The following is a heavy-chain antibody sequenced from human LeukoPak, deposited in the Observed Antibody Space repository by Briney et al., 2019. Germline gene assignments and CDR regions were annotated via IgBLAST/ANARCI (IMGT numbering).Heavy chain of an antibody. V-gene: IGHV4-4*02. CDR1: GVSISSSNW. D-gene: IGHD4-17*01. CDR2: IYHTGST. J-gene: IGHJ4*02. CDR3: AKIVTTVTTTEGY. Sequence: PSETLSLTCTVSGVSISSSNWWSWVRPPPGKGLEWIGEIYHTGSTNYSPSLKSRVTMSVDKSKNHFSLKLSSVTAADTAVYYCAKIVTTVTTTEGYWGQGTLVTVSS.